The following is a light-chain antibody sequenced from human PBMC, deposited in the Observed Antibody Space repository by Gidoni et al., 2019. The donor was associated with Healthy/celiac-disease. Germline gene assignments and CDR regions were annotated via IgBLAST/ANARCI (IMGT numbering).Light chain of an antibody. V-gene: IGKV3-20*01. J-gene: IGKJ4*01. Sequence: EIVLTQSPGTLSLSPGERVTLSCRASQSVSSSFIAWYQQKPGQAPRLLIYGASSRATGIPDRFSGSGSGTDFTLTISRLEPEDFAVYYCQQYGSSLPLTFGGXTKVEIK. CDR3: QQYGSSLPLT. CDR1: QSVSSSF. CDR2: GAS.